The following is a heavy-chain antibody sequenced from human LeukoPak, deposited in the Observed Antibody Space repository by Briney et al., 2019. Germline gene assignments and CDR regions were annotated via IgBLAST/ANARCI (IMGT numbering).Heavy chain of an antibody. Sequence: PGGSLRLSCLASGFSFSNYGTHWVRQAPGKGLEWVTFMQYDGSDKFYADSVKGRFTISRDNAKNSVFLQMNSLRAEDTAVYYCARDDPSMIAALHYWGQGTLVTVSS. CDR3: ARDDPSMIAALHY. V-gene: IGHV3-30*02. J-gene: IGHJ4*02. CDR1: GFSFSNYG. CDR2: MQYDGSDK. D-gene: IGHD6-6*01.